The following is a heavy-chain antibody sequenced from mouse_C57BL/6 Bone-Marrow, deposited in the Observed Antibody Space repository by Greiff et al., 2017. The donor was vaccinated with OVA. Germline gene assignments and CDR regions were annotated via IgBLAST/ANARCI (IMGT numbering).Heavy chain of an antibody. CDR3: ARGGLRRPSYYFDY. CDR2: IYPGEGVT. J-gene: IGHJ2*01. D-gene: IGHD2-4*01. CDR1: GYAFGGSW. Sequence: QVQLQQSGAELVKPGASVKISCKASGYAFGGSWLNWVRQRPGKGLEWIGQIYPGEGVTTYNGKFKGKATLTADKSSSTAYMQRSSLTSEDSAVYFGARGGLRRPSYYFDYWGQGTTLTVSS. V-gene: IGHV1-80*01.